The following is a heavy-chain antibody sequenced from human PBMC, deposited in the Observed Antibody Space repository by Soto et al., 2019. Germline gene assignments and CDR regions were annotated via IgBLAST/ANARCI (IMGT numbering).Heavy chain of an antibody. V-gene: IGHV4-30-4*01. D-gene: IGHD3-3*01. Sequence: SETLSLTCTVSGGSIISGDYYWSWIRQPPGKGLEWIGYIYYSGSTYYNPSLKSRVTISVDTSKNQFSLKLSSVTAADTAVYYCARDRGHLRFSVWGQGTTVTVSS. CDR1: GGSIISGDYY. J-gene: IGHJ6*02. CDR3: ARDRGHLRFSV. CDR2: IYYSGST.